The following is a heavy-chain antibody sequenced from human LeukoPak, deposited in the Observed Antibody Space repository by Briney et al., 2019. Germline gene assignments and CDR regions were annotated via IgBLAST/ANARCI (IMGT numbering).Heavy chain of an antibody. V-gene: IGHV1-2*02. Sequence: ASVKVSCKASGYTFTGYYMHLVRQAPGQGLEWMGWINPNSGGTNYAQKFQGRVTMTRDTSISTAYMELSRLRSDDTAVYYCARVAHPRLGWFDPWGQGTLVTVSS. CDR2: INPNSGGT. CDR3: ARVAHPRLGWFDP. CDR1: GYTFTGYY. J-gene: IGHJ5*02. D-gene: IGHD6-25*01.